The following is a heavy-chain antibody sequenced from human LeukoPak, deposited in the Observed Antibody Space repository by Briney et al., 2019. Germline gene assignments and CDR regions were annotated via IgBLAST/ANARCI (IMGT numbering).Heavy chain of an antibody. CDR1: GFTFSDYY. Sequence: KPGGSLRLSCAASGFTFSDYYMSWIRQAPGKGLEWVSHISNGGSTLYYADSVKGRFTISRANAKNSLYLQMNSLRAEDTAVYYCARDIPQTGAPGELDYWGQGTLVTVSS. D-gene: IGHD1-1*01. V-gene: IGHV3-11*04. CDR3: ARDIPQTGAPGELDY. J-gene: IGHJ4*02. CDR2: ISNGGSTL.